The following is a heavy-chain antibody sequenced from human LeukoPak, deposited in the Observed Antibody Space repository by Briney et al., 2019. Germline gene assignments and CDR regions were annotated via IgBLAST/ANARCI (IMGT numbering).Heavy chain of an antibody. V-gene: IGHV4-59*01. Sequence: SETLSLTCTVSGDSITNYYWTWIRQPPGKGLEYIGYIIYSGNTNYSPSLKSRVTISIDTSKDQFSLKLTSETAADTAVYYCSRIEAGWFDPWGQGTLVTVSS. J-gene: IGHJ5*02. D-gene: IGHD3-10*01. CDR3: SRIEAGWFDP. CDR2: IIYSGNT. CDR1: GDSITNYY.